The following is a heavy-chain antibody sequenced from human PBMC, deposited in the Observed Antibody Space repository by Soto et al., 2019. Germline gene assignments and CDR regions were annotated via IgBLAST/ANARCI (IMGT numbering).Heavy chain of an antibody. J-gene: IGHJ3*01. CDR3: ARDRVRSPDGVDSFDR. D-gene: IGHD3-10*01. V-gene: IGHV1-2*02. CDR1: GYAFSDYY. Sequence: GASVKISCKASGYAFSDYYMHWVRQAPGQGLEWMGYINPQSGGTKYDQKLQDRVTMTRDTPKITVYMELRILTSKDTAVYYCARDRVRSPDGVDSFDRWGEGTPVTVS. CDR2: INPQSGGT.